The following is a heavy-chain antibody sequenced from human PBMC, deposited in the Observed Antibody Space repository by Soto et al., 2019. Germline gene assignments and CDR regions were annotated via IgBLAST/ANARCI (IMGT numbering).Heavy chain of an antibody. Sequence: PGGSLRLSCAASGFTFSSYEMNWVRQAPGKGLEWVSYISSSGSTIYYADSVKGRFTISRDNAKNSLYLQMNSLRAEDTAVYYCAREGARWLQFDYYYGMDVWGQGTTVTVSS. V-gene: IGHV3-48*03. D-gene: IGHD5-12*01. CDR2: ISSSGSTI. CDR3: AREGARWLQFDYYYGMDV. J-gene: IGHJ6*02. CDR1: GFTFSSYE.